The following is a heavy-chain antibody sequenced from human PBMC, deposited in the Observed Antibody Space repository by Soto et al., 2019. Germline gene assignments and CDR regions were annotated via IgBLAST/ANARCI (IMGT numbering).Heavy chain of an antibody. D-gene: IGHD3-22*01. V-gene: IGHV1-69*01. CDR2: IIPIFGTA. CDR3: ARDTSSVVIPGWFDP. CDR1: GGTFSSYA. Sequence: QVQLVQSGAEVKKPGSSVKVSCKASGGTFSSYAISWVRQAPGQGLEWMGGIIPIFGTANYAQKFQGRVTITADESTSKVYMELSSLRSEDTAVYYGARDTSSVVIPGWFDPWGQGTLVTVSS. J-gene: IGHJ5*02.